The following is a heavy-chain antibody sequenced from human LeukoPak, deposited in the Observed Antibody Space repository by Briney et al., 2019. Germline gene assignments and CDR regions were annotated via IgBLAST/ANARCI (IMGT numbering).Heavy chain of an antibody. CDR2: IYYSGST. CDR3: ARVLLVVPAAASGWFDP. J-gene: IGHJ5*02. CDR1: GGSISSGSYY. Sequence: PSETLSLTCTVSGGSISSGSYYWSWIRQPAGKGLEWIGYIYYSGSTNYNPSLKSRVTISVDTSKNQFSLKLSSVTAADTAVYYCARVLLVVPAAASGWFDPWGQGTLVTVSS. V-gene: IGHV4-61*10. D-gene: IGHD2-2*01.